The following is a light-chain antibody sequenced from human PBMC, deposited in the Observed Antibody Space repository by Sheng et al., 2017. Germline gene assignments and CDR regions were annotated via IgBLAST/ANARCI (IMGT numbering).Light chain of an antibody. CDR2: EDN. J-gene: IGLJ3*02. V-gene: IGLV1-51*02. CDR1: SSNIGNNY. Sequence: QSVLTQPPSVSAAPGQKVTISCSGSSSNIGNNYVSWYQQVPGAAPKLLIFEDNRGPSGIPDRFSGSKSGTSATLDITGLQTGDEADYYCGTWDGALSAVVFGGGPRLTVL. CDR3: GTWDGALSAVV.